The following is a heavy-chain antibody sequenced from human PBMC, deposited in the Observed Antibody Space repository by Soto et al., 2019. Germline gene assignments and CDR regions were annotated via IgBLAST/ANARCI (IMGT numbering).Heavy chain of an antibody. CDR1: GGSINSRSYY. CDR2: IYYSGST. D-gene: IGHD2-21*02. Sequence: SETLSLTCTVSGGSINSRSYYWGWIRQSPGKGLEWIGSIYYSGSTYSNPSLKSRVAMSVDTSKNQFSLKLRSVSAADTAVYYCARQRPSVVTQAYFDDWGQGSLVTVSS. J-gene: IGHJ4*02. V-gene: IGHV4-39*01. CDR3: ARQRPSVVTQAYFDD.